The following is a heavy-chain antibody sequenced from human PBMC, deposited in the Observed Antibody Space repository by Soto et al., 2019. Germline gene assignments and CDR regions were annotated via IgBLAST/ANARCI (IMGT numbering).Heavy chain of an antibody. CDR2: ISAYNGNT. J-gene: IGHJ6*02. CDR3: ARDCSSTSCPSFTVYYYYGMDV. V-gene: IGHV1-18*01. CDR1: GYTFTSYG. D-gene: IGHD2-2*01. Sequence: ASVKVSCKASGYTFTSYGISWVRQAPGQGLEWMGWISAYNGNTNYAQKLQGRVTMTTDTSTSTAYMVLRSLRSDDTAVYYCARDCSSTSCPSFTVYYYYGMDVWGQGTTVTV.